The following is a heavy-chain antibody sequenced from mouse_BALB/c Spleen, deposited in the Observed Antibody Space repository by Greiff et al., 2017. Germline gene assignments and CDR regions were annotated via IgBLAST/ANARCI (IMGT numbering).Heavy chain of an antibody. CDR3: ARPLTATYAMDY. V-gene: IGHV5-6*01. Sequence: VQLQQSGGDLVKPGGSLKLSCAASGFTFSSYGMSWVRQTPDKRLEWVATISSGGSYTYYPDSVKGRFTISRDNAKNTLYLQMSSLKSEDTAMYYCARPLTATYAMDYWGQGTSVTVSS. D-gene: IGHD1-2*01. CDR2: ISSGGSYT. CDR1: GFTFSSYG. J-gene: IGHJ4*01.